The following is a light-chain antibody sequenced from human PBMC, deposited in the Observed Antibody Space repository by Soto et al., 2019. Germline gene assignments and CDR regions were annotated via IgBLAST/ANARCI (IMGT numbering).Light chain of an antibody. Sequence: DIQLTQSPSFLSASVGDRVTITCRASQGISSYLAWYQQKPRKAPRLLIYAASTLQSGVPSRFSGSGGGTDFTLSISSVQPEDFATYFCQQSYMDPITFGQGTRLEIK. CDR1: QGISSY. V-gene: IGKV1-9*01. CDR3: QQSYMDPIT. J-gene: IGKJ5*01. CDR2: AAS.